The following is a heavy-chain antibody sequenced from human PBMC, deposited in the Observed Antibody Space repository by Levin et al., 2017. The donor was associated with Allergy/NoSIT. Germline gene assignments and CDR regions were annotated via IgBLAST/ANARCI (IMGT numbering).Heavy chain of an antibody. CDR3: ATHYDILTGYYRGY. CDR2: ISSSSSYT. D-gene: IGHD3-9*01. CDR1: GFTFSDYY. J-gene: IGHJ4*02. Sequence: GGSLRLSGAASGFTFSDYYMSWSRQAPGKGREGVSYISSSSSYTNYADSVKGRFTISRDNAKNSLYLQMNSLRAEDTAVYYCATHYDILTGYYRGYWGQGTLVTVSS. V-gene: IGHV3-11*03.